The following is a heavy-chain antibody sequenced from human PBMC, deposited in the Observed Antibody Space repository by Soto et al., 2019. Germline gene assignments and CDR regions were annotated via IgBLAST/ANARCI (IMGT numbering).Heavy chain of an antibody. V-gene: IGHV1-18*01. D-gene: IGHD3-10*01. Sequence: QVQLVQSGAEVKKPGASVKVSCKASGYTFTSYGISWVRQAPGQGLEWMGWISAYNGNTNYAQKLQGRVTMTTDTSTGTGYQEPGGLRSGDTAVYCWAGEKGFGGLLGWGQGTLVTVSS. CDR1: GYTFTSYG. J-gene: IGHJ4*02. CDR2: ISAYNGNT. CDR3: AGEKGFGGLLG.